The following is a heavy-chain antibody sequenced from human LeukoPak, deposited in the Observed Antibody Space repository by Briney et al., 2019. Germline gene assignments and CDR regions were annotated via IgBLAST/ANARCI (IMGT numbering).Heavy chain of an antibody. CDR1: GGSISSYY. D-gene: IGHD3-10*01. J-gene: IGHJ6*02. CDR3: ARDSDYYGSGSYTPYYYGMDV. CDR2: IYTSGST. Sequence: SETLSLTCTVSGGSISSYYWSWIRQPAGKGLEWIGRIYTSGSTNYNPSLKSRVTMSVDTSKNQFSLKLSSVTAADTAVYYCARDSDYYGSGSYTPYYYGMDVWGQGTTVTVSS. V-gene: IGHV4-4*07.